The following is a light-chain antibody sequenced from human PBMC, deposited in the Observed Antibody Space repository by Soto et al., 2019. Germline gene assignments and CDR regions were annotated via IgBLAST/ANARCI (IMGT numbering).Light chain of an antibody. CDR2: GAS. Sequence: DIEMTQSPATLSVSPGERATLSCRASQSVSSNLAWYQQKPGQAPRLLIYGASTRATGIPARFSGSGSGTELTLPISSLQSEDFAVYYCQQYYNWPPGTFGQGTKVEIK. CDR1: QSVSSN. V-gene: IGKV3-15*01. CDR3: QQYYNWPPGT. J-gene: IGKJ1*01.